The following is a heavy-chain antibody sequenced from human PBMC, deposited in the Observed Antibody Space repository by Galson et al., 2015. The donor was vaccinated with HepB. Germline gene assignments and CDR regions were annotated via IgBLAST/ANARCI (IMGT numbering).Heavy chain of an antibody. CDR3: ARARGSGPAAYFDY. V-gene: IGHV3-11*05. D-gene: IGHD6-19*01. CDR1: GFTFSDDY. Sequence: LSCAASGFTFSDDYMSWIRQAPGKGLDWISYISSSSDFTNYADSVRGRFTISRDNAKNSLYLQMNSLRVEDTAVYYCARARGSGPAAYFDYWGQGILVTVSS. J-gene: IGHJ4*02. CDR2: ISSSSDFT.